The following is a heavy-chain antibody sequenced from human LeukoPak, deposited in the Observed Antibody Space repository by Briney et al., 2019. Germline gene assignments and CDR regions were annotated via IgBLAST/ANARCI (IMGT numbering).Heavy chain of an antibody. CDR2: IYCSGNT. CDR3: ARTYDTSGYYYAFDY. J-gene: IGHJ4*02. Sequence: PSETLSLTCTVSGVSISTYYWSWIRQPPGKGLEWIGCIYCSGNTNNSPSLKSRVTISVDKFKNQFSLKLSSVTAADTAVYYCARTYDTSGYYYAFDYWGQGTLVTVSS. CDR1: GVSISTYY. V-gene: IGHV4-59*12. D-gene: IGHD3-22*01.